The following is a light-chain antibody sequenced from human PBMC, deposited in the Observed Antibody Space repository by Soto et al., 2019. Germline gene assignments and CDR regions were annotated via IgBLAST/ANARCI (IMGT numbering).Light chain of an antibody. J-gene: IGKJ1*01. Sequence: DIQMTQSPSTLSASLGDRVTITCRANQTINNCLAWYQQKPGEAPILLIYKVTSLETGVSARFSGGGSGTEFPLTINSLQPDDFATYYCQQYYDYSTFGQGTKVDVK. CDR1: QTINNC. CDR2: KVT. V-gene: IGKV1-5*03. CDR3: QQYYDYST.